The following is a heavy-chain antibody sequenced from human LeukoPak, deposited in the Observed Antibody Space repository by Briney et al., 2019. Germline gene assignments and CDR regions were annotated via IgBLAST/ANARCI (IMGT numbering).Heavy chain of an antibody. Sequence: SVKVSCKVSGYTLTELSMHWVRQAPGQGLEWMGGIIPIFGTANYAQKFQGRVTITADESTSTAYMELSSLRSEDTAVYYCARGEVRQDYYYYYMDVWGKGTTVTVSS. CDR1: GYTLTELS. J-gene: IGHJ6*03. CDR2: IIPIFGTA. CDR3: ARGEVRQDYYYYYMDV. V-gene: IGHV1-69*13. D-gene: IGHD1-26*01.